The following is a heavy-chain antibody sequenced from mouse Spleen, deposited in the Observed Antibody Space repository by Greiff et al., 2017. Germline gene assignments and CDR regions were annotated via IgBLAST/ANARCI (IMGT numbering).Heavy chain of an antibody. D-gene: IGHD3-2*01. CDR2: IYWDDDK. V-gene: IGHV8-12*01. Sequence: QVTLKESGPGILQSSQTLSLTCSFSGFSLSTSGMGVSWLRQPSGKGLEWLAHIYWDDDKRYNPSLKSRPTISKDTSRNQVFLKITSVDTADTATYYCAPDSSGSGFAYWGQGTLVTVSA. CDR3: APDSSGSGFAY. J-gene: IGHJ3*01. CDR1: GFSLSTSGMG.